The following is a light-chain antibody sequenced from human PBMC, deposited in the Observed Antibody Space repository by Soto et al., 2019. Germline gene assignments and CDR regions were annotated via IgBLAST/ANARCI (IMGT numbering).Light chain of an antibody. CDR1: SSDVGSYNR. CDR3: SSYTSSSTYV. CDR2: EVT. V-gene: IGLV2-18*02. J-gene: IGLJ1*01. Sequence: QSVRTQPPSVSGSPGQSVTISCTGTSSDVGSYNRVSWYQQPPGTAPKLMIYEVTNRPSGVPDRFSGSKSGNTASLTISGLQAEDEADYYCSSYTSSSTYVLGTGTKVTVL.